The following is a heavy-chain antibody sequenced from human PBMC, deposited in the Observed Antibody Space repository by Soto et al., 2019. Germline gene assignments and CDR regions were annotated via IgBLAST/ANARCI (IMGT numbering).Heavy chain of an antibody. J-gene: IGHJ4*02. CDR3: ARVGAVRGYDFSGGY. CDR1: GGSISSYY. CDR2: IYYSGGT. D-gene: IGHD5-12*01. Sequence: QVQLQESGPGLVKPSATLSLTCTVSGGSISSYYWSWIRHPPGLGLEWIGYIYYSGGTNYNPSLMSRVTISVDTSKNQFSLTRSSVTAADTAVYYCARVGAVRGYDFSGGYWGQGALVTVAS. V-gene: IGHV4-59*01.